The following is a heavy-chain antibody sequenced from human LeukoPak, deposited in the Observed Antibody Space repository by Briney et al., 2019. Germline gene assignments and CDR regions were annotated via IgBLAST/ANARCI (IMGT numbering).Heavy chain of an antibody. CDR3: ARERGRGRDSPWFDY. CDR1: GFTVSGDF. V-gene: IGHV3-53*01. CDR2: IYSYGST. J-gene: IGHJ4*02. D-gene: IGHD3-16*01. Sequence: GGSLRLSCAASGFTVSGDFMSWVRQAPGKGLEWVSVIYSYGSTYYADSVKGRFTISRDNSKNTLYLQMYGLRAEDTAVYYCARERGRGRDSPWFDYWGQGTLVTVSS.